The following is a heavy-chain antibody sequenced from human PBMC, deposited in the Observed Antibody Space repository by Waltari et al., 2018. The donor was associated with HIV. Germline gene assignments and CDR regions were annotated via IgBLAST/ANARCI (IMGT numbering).Heavy chain of an antibody. Sequence: QVHLVESGGGVVQPGKFLRLSCAASGFTFRNYAFHWVRQAPGKGLEWVAVISFDGSNKYYADSVKGRFTISRDNSKNTVYLQMNSLRAEDTAVYYCARDLSLSDNYFGMDVWGHGTTVTVSS. J-gene: IGHJ6*02. V-gene: IGHV3-30-3*01. CDR3: ARDLSLSDNYFGMDV. CDR2: ISFDGSNK. CDR1: GFTFRNYA.